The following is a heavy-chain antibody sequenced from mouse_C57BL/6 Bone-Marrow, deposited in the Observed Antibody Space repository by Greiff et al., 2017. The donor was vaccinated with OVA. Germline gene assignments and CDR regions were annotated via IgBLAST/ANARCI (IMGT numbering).Heavy chain of an antibody. J-gene: IGHJ1*03. V-gene: IGHV1-74*01. Sequence: VQLQQPGADLVKPGASVKVSCKASGYTFTSYWMHWVKQRPGQGLEWIGRLHPSDSDTNYNQKFQGKANLTVDKSSSTAYMQLSSLTSEDSAVYYCAIDIYYGSSYDWYFDVWGTGTTVTVSS. D-gene: IGHD1-1*01. CDR1: GYTFTSYW. CDR2: LHPSDSDT. CDR3: AIDIYYGSSYDWYFDV.